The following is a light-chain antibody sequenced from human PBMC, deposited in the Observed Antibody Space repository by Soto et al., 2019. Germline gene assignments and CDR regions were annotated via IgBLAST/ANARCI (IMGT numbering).Light chain of an antibody. CDR2: SNN. Sequence: QSVLTQPPSASGTPGQRVTVSCSGSRSNIGSNTVNWYQQLPGTAPKLLIYSNNQRPSGVHDRFSGSKSGTSASLAISGLQSEDEAYYYCAAWDDRLNGVMFGGGTELTV. J-gene: IGLJ3*02. V-gene: IGLV1-44*01. CDR3: AAWDDRLNGVM. CDR1: RSNIGSNT.